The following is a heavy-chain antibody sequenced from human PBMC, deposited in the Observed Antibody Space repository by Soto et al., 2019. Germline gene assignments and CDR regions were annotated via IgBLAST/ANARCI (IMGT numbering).Heavy chain of an antibody. J-gene: IGHJ4*02. CDR1: GFTFGTSA. D-gene: IGHD3-10*01. CDR3: AKDSRVTMVRGVIIPPGY. Sequence: GGSLRLSCAASGFTFGTSAMGWARQAPGKGLEWVSAISESGSTTYYADSVKGRFTISRDNSKNTLYLQIHSLRAEDTAVYYCAKDSRVTMVRGVIIPPGYWGQGTLVTVSS. V-gene: IGHV3-23*01. CDR2: ISESGSTT.